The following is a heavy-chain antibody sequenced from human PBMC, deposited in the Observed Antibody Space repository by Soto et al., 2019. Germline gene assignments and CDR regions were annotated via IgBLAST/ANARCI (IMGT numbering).Heavy chain of an antibody. D-gene: IGHD1-20*01. J-gene: IGHJ4*02. V-gene: IGHV4-4*02. CDR2: IYHSGST. CDR3: ATMLITGTTPYYFDY. Sequence: SETLSLTCAVSGGSINSGNWWSWVRQPPGKGLEWIGEIYHSGSTYYNPSLKSRVTMSVDTSKRQFSLKLSSVTAADTAVYYCATMLITGTTPYYFDYWGQGTLVTVSS. CDR1: GGSINSGNW.